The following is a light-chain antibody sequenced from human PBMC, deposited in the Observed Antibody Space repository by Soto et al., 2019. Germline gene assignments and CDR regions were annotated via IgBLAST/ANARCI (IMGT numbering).Light chain of an antibody. CDR1: SSDVGGYNY. CDR3: SSYAGSNNLV. J-gene: IGLJ3*02. CDR2: EVS. Sequence: QAALTQPPSASGSPGQSVTISCTGTSSDVGGYNYVSWYQQHPGKAPKLMIYEVSKRPSGVPGRFSGSKSGNTASLTVSGLQAEDEADYCCSSYAGSNNLVFGGGTKLTVL. V-gene: IGLV2-8*01.